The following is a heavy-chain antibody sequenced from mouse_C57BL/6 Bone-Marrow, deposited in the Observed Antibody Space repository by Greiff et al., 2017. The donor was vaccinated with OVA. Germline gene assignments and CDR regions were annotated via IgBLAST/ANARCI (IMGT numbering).Heavy chain of an antibody. V-gene: IGHV1-50*01. Sequence: QVQLQQPGAELVKPGASVKLSCKASGYTFTSYWMQWVKQRHGQGLEWIGEIDPSDSYTNYNQKFKGKATLTVDTSSSTAYMKLSRLTSEDSAVCYCARGGNDVAIAYWGQGTSVTVSS. CDR2: IDPSDSYT. CDR1: GYTFTSYW. D-gene: IGHD2-2*01. CDR3: ARGGNDVAIAY. J-gene: IGHJ4*01.